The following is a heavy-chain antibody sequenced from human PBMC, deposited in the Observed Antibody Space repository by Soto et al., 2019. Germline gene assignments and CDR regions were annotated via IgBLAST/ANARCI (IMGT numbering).Heavy chain of an antibody. Sequence: QVQLVQSGAEEKKPGASVKVSCKASGYTFTSYAMHWVRQAPGQRLEWMGWINAGNGNTKYSQKFQGRVTITRDTSAITADMEPSSLRSEDTAVYYCARSIVVVTALDYWGQGTLVTVSS. CDR3: ARSIVVVTALDY. CDR2: INAGNGNT. CDR1: GYTFTSYA. J-gene: IGHJ4*02. D-gene: IGHD2-21*02. V-gene: IGHV1-3*05.